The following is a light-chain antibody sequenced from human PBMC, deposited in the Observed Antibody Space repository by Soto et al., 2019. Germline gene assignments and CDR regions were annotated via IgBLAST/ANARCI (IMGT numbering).Light chain of an antibody. CDR2: EGS. CDR3: CSYAGSSNFYV. Sequence: QSALTQPASVSGSPGQPITISCTGTSSDVGSYNLVSWYQQHPGKAPKLMIYEGSKRPSGVSNRFSGSKSGNTASLTISGLQAEEEADYYCCSYAGSSNFYVLGTGNKVTV. CDR1: SSDVGSYNL. J-gene: IGLJ1*01. V-gene: IGLV2-23*01.